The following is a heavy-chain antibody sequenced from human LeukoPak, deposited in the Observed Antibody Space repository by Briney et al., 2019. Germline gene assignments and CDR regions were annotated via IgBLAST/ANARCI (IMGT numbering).Heavy chain of an antibody. V-gene: IGHV3-30*02. CDR3: AKERDTAMDTIDY. D-gene: IGHD5-18*01. CDR1: GFTFSIYG. Sequence: GGSLRLSCAASGFTFSIYGMHWVRQAPGKGLEWVAFIRYDGSNKYYADSVKGRFTISRDNSKNTLYLQMNSLRAEDTAVYYCAKERDTAMDTIDYWGQGTLVTVSS. CDR2: IRYDGSNK. J-gene: IGHJ4*02.